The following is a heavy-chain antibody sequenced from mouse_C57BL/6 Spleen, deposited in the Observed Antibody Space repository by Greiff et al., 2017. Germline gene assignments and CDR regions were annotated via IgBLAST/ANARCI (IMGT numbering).Heavy chain of an antibody. D-gene: IGHD2-5*01. CDR2: ISYSGST. V-gene: IGHV3-8*01. Sequence: VQLQQSGPGLAKPSQTLSLTCSVTGYSITSDYWNWIRKFPGNKLEYMGYISYSGSTYYNPSLKSRISITRDSSKNQYYLQLNSVTTEDTATYYCARSYYSNYGWYFDVWGTGTTVTVSS. J-gene: IGHJ1*03. CDR3: ARSYYSNYGWYFDV. CDR1: GYSITSDY.